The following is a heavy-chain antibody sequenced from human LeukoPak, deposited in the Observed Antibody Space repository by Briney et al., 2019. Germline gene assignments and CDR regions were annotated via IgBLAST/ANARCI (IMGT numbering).Heavy chain of an antibody. CDR2: INHSGST. CDR1: GGSFSGYY. Sequence: PPETLSLTCAVYGGSFSGYYWSWIRQPPGKGLEWIGEINHSGSTNYNPSLKSRVTISVDTSKNQFSLKLSSVTAADTAVYYCARGRVLLWFGNKAYYFDYWGQGTLVTVSS. D-gene: IGHD3-10*01. CDR3: ARGRVLLWFGNKAYYFDY. J-gene: IGHJ4*02. V-gene: IGHV4-34*01.